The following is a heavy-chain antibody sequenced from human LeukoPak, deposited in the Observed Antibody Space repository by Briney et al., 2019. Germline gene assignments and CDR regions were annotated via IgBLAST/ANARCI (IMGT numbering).Heavy chain of an antibody. V-gene: IGHV1-2*06. Sequence: ASVKVSCKASGYTFTGYYMHWVRQAPGQGLEWMGRINPNSGGTNYAQKFQGRVTMTRDTSISTAYMELSRLRSDDTAVYYCARGGYYYDSSGYSDYWGQGTLVTASS. D-gene: IGHD3-22*01. CDR2: INPNSGGT. CDR3: ARGGYYYDSSGYSDY. CDR1: GYTFTGYY. J-gene: IGHJ4*02.